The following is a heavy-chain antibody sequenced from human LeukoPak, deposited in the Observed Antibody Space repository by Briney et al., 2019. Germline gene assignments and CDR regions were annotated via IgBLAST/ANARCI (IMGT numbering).Heavy chain of an antibody. CDR1: GGSISSGDYY. CDR2: IYYSGST. CDR3: ARGRSNYYESSRAFDI. J-gene: IGHJ3*02. D-gene: IGHD3-22*01. V-gene: IGHV4-30-4*01. Sequence: SSETLSLTCTVSGGSISSGDYYWSWIRQPPGKGLEWTGYIYYSGSTYYNPSLKSRVTISVDTSKNQFSLKLSSVTAADTAVYYCARGRSNYYESSRAFDIWGQGTMVTVSS.